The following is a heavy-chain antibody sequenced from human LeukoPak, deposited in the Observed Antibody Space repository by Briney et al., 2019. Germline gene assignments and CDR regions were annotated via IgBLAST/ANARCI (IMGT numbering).Heavy chain of an antibody. CDR1: GGSISSGDYY. D-gene: IGHD4-17*01. V-gene: IGHV4-30-4*01. Sequence: SQTLSLTCAVSGGSISSGDYYWRWIRQPPGKGLEWIGYIYYSGSTYYNPSLKSRVTISVDTSKNQFSLKLSSVTAADTAVYYCARDRATVTTLWGQGTLVTVSS. CDR2: IYYSGST. CDR3: ARDRATVTTL. J-gene: IGHJ4*02.